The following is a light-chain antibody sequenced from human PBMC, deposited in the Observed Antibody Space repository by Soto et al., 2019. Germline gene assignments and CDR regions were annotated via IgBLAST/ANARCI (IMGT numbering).Light chain of an antibody. Sequence: DIRMTQSPSSLSASVGDRVTITCRASQTISTYLNCYQQKPGKAPRLLIYDASSLLSGVPSRFSGSGSGTDFTLTISSLQPEDFATYYCQQTYSIPLTFGGGTKVDIK. CDR1: QTISTY. V-gene: IGKV1-39*01. CDR3: QQTYSIPLT. CDR2: DAS. J-gene: IGKJ4*01.